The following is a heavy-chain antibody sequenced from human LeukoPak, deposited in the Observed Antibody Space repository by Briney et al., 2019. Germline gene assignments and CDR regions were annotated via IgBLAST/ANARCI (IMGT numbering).Heavy chain of an antibody. J-gene: IGHJ4*02. Sequence: GGSLRLSCAASGFTFSSSGMSWVRQAPGMGLEWVSAISGSGGSTYYADSVKGRFTISRDNSKNTLYLQMSGLRADDTADYYCAKDGTPGDYWGQGTRVTVSS. CDR3: AKDGTPGDY. CDR1: GFTFSSSG. V-gene: IGHV3-23*01. CDR2: ISGSGGST. D-gene: IGHD2-15*01.